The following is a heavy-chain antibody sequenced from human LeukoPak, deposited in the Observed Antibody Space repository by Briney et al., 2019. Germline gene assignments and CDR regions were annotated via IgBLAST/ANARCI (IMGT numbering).Heavy chain of an antibody. J-gene: IGHJ6*02. CDR2: IDPEDGET. V-gene: IGHV1-24*01. Sequence: ASVKLSCKVSGYTLTELSMHWVRQAPGKGLEWVGGIDPEDGETIYAQTFQGRFTMTEDTSTDTAYMELSSLRSEDTAVYYCATEYYYGSGVPDVWGQGTTVTVSS. D-gene: IGHD3-10*01. CDR3: ATEYYYGSGVPDV. CDR1: GYTLTELS.